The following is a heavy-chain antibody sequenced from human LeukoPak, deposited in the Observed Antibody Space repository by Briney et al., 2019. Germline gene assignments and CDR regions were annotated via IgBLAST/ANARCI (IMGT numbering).Heavy chain of an antibody. Sequence: PGGSLRLSCAVSGFTFSDHYMDWVRQAPGKGLEWVGRSRNKAKSFSTDYAASVKGRFTISKDESKNSLFLRMSSLKTEDTAVYYCVRVRDGGYFDLWGRGTLVTVSS. V-gene: IGHV3-72*01. D-gene: IGHD5-24*01. CDR1: GFTFSDHY. CDR3: VRVRDGGYFDL. J-gene: IGHJ2*01. CDR2: SRNKAKSFST.